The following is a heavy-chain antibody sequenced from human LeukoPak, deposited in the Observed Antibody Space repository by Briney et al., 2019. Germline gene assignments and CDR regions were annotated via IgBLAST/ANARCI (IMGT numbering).Heavy chain of an antibody. CDR1: AASISSYY. CDR3: ARDYVDTTMGQRFDP. D-gene: IGHD5-18*01. CDR2: IYTSGTT. Sequence: PSETLSLTCTVSAASISSYYWSWIRQPAGNGLEWIGRIYTSGTTNYNPSLKSRVTISVDKSKNQFSLKLSSVTAADTAVYYCARDYVDTTMGQRFDPWGHGTLVTVSA. J-gene: IGHJ5*02. V-gene: IGHV4-4*07.